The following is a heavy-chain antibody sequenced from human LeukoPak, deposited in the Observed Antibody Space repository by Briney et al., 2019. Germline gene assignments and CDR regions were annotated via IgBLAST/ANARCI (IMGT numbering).Heavy chain of an antibody. Sequence: GASVKVSCMASGYTFTGYYMHWVRPAPGQGLEWMGWINPNSGDTKYAQKFQDRVTMTRDTSLSTAYMELTRLRSDDTAVYYCARGGLRVMVYRLYYMDVWGKGTTVTVSS. CDR1: GYTFTGYY. CDR2: INPNSGDT. V-gene: IGHV1-2*02. D-gene: IGHD2-8*01. CDR3: ARGGLRVMVYRLYYMDV. J-gene: IGHJ6*03.